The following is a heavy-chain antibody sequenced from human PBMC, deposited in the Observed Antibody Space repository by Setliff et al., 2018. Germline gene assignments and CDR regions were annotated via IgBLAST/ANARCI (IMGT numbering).Heavy chain of an antibody. V-gene: IGHV1-2*06. CDR2: INPNSGGT. CDR1: GYTFTGYY. Sequence: ASVKVSCKASGYTFTGYYMHWVRQAPGQGLEWMGRINPNSGGTNYAQKFQGRVTMTRDTSISTAYMELSRLRSDDTAVYYCAKDGVGATITHFDYWGQGTLVTVS. CDR3: AKDGVGATITHFDY. J-gene: IGHJ4*02. D-gene: IGHD1-26*01.